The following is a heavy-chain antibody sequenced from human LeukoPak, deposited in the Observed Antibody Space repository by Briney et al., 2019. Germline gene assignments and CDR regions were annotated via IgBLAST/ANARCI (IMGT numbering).Heavy chain of an antibody. CDR2: INTNTGNP. Sequence: PGASVKVSCKASGYTFTSYAMNWVRQAPGQGLEWMGWINTNTGNPTYAQGFTGRFVFSLDTSVSTAYLQISSLKAEDTAVYYCAREKQWLPTDAFDIWGQGTMVTVSS. CDR3: AREKQWLPTDAFDI. J-gene: IGHJ3*02. V-gene: IGHV7-4-1*02. CDR1: GYTFTSYA. D-gene: IGHD6-19*01.